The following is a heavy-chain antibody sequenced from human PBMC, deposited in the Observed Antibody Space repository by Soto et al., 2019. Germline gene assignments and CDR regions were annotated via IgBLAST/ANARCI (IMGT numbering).Heavy chain of an antibody. V-gene: IGHV4-30-2*01. CDR1: GGSMNSGNYS. Sequence: ASETLSLTCAVSGGSMNSGNYSWSWFRRPPGEGLEWIGCIYYSGTTDYSPSLKSRITVSVDRSKNQFSLKLSSVTAADTAVYYCLRSHGGYWGQGVQVTVSS. CDR3: LRSHGGY. CDR2: IYYSGTT. J-gene: IGHJ4*02.